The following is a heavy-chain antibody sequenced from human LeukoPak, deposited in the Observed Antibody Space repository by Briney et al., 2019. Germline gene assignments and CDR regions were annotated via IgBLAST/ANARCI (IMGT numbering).Heavy chain of an antibody. CDR3: ARVGPYSSSWYSIAYFQH. D-gene: IGHD6-13*01. J-gene: IGHJ1*01. CDR2: INHSGST. CDR1: GGSFSGYY. Sequence: SETLSLTCAVYGGSFSGYYWSWIRQPPGKGLEWIGEINHSGSTNYSPSLKSRVTISVDTSKNQFSLKLSSVTAADTAVYYCARVGPYSSSWYSIAYFQHWGQGTLVTVSS. V-gene: IGHV4-34*01.